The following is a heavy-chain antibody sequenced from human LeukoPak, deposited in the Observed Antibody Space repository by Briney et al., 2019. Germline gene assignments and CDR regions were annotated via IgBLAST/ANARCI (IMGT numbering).Heavy chain of an antibody. V-gene: IGHV3-15*01. CDR3: TTGPHNGYDIDY. D-gene: IGHD5-12*01. CDR2: IKSRGEGGTR. J-gene: IGHJ4*02. CDR1: GFSFGDAW. Sequence: GGSLTLSCAASGFSFGDAWMSWVRQAPGKGLEWVARIKSRGEGGTRDHAAPVKGRFTISRDDSKNTVNLQMDSLKTEDTAVYYCTTGPHNGYDIDYWGQGTLVTVSS.